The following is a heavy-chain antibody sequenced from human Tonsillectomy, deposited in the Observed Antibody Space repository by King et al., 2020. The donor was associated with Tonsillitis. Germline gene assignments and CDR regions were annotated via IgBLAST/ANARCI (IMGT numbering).Heavy chain of an antibody. CDR3: GRYEGGVFDP. J-gene: IGHJ5*02. V-gene: IGHV4-31*03. CDR1: GFSISGGAYY. Sequence: QLQESGPGLVKPSQTLSLTCTVSGFSISGGAYYLSWSRQPPGKGLEWSGYIYNSKNTYYNPSLKSRLTLSLNTTKNQFSLQLSSVTAADTAVYYCGRYEGGVFDPWGQGTLVTVYS. CDR2: IYNSKNT. D-gene: IGHD2-15*01.